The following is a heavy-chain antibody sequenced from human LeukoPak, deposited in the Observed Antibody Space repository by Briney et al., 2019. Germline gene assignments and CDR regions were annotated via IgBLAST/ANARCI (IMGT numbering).Heavy chain of an antibody. J-gene: IGHJ2*01. CDR2: ISSSSSYI. D-gene: IGHD2-15*01. CDR3: ARDRVVVATTTPPYWYFDL. Sequence: PGGSLRLSCAASGFTFDDYAMHWVRQAPGKGLEWVSSISSSSSYIYYADSVKGRFTISRDNAKNSLYLQMNSLRVEDTALYYCARDRVVVATTTPPYWYFDLWGRGTRVTVSS. CDR1: GFTFDDYA. V-gene: IGHV3-21*04.